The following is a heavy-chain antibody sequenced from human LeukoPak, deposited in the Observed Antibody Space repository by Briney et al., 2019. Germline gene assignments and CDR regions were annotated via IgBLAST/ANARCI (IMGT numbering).Heavy chain of an antibody. CDR3: ARGKGYYYYYYYMDV. Sequence: SETLSLTCTVSGGSISISRHYWAWIRQPPGKGLDWIGTIHYTGTTYYNPSLKSRVTISVDTSKNQFSLKLSSVTAADTAVYYCARGKGYYYYYYYMDVWGKGTTVTVSS. CDR2: IHYTGTT. CDR1: GGSISISRHY. V-gene: IGHV4-39*07. J-gene: IGHJ6*03.